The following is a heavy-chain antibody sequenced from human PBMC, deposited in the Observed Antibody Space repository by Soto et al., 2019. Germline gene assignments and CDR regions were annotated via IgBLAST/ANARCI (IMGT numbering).Heavy chain of an antibody. CDR3: ARRGNSSGYYWPKTPSEFDY. Sequence: NPSETLSLTCTVSGGSISSSSYYWGWIRQPPGKGLEWIGSIYYSGSTYYNPSLKSRVTISVDTSKNQFSLKLSSVTAADTAVYYCARRGNSSGYYWPKTPSEFDYWGQGTLVTVSS. CDR2: IYYSGST. CDR1: GGSISSSSYY. V-gene: IGHV4-39*01. D-gene: IGHD3-22*01. J-gene: IGHJ4*02.